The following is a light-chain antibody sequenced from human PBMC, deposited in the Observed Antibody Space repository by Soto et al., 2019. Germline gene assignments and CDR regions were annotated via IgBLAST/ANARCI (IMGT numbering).Light chain of an antibody. CDR1: KLGDKY. V-gene: IGLV3-1*01. J-gene: IGLJ2*01. CDR2: QHS. CDR3: QAWDSSTDVV. Sequence: SYELTQPPSVSVSPGQTASITCSGDKLGDKYTCWYQQKPGQSPVLVIYQHSQRPSGIPERFSGSNSGNTATLTISGTQAMDEADYYCQAWDSSTDVVFGGGTKPPS.